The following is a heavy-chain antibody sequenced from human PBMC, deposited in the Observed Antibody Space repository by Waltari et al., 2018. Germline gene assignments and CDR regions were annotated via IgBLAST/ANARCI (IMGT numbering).Heavy chain of an antibody. CDR2: IHRSGRT. J-gene: IGHJ4*02. CDR1: W. Sequence: WWMWVRQSPEKGLEWIGQIHRSGRTYYNPSLETRVSVSMDTSNNKFFLKLSSAIAADTAVYYCARDRGRGLYFDSWGQGTLVTVSP. CDR3: ARDRGRGLYFDS. V-gene: IGHV4-4*02. D-gene: IGHD2-15*01.